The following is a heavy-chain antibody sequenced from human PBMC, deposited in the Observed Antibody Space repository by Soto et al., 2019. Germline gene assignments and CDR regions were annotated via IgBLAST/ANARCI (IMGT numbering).Heavy chain of an antibody. V-gene: IGHV3-23*01. D-gene: IGHD3-9*01. J-gene: IGHJ4*02. CDR3: TTWLSAHFDY. Sequence: SLRLSCAASGFIFSHYTLNWVRQAPGKGLEWISTISDPVTGNTHYSGSVRGRFTISRDDSRSTIYLQMDSLRADDTAIYYCTTWLSAHFDYWGQGALVTVSS. CDR1: GFIFSHYT. CDR2: ISDPVTGNT.